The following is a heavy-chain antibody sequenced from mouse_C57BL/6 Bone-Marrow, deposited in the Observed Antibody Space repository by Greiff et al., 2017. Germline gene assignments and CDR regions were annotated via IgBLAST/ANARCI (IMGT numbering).Heavy chain of an antibody. J-gene: IGHJ2*01. CDR1: GYSITSGYY. V-gene: IGHV3-6*01. CDR2: ISYDGSN. CDR3: ARDGNYFDD. Sequence: EVQVVESGPGLVKPSQSLSLTCSVTGYSITSGYYWNWIRKFPGNNLEWMGYISYDGSNNYNPSLKNRISITRDTSKNQFFLKLNSVTTEDTATYYCARDGNYFDDWGQGTTLTVSS.